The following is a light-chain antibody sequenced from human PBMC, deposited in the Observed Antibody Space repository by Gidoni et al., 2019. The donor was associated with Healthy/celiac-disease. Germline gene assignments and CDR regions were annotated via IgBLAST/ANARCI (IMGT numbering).Light chain of an antibody. Sequence: DIVLTQAPATLSLSPGDRATLSCRASQRVSSYLAWYQQKPGQAPRLLIYDASNRATGIPARFSGSGSGTDFTLTISSLEPEDFAVYYCQQRSNWPGTFGQGTKVEIK. V-gene: IGKV3-11*01. J-gene: IGKJ1*01. CDR3: QQRSNWPGT. CDR1: QRVSSY. CDR2: DAS.